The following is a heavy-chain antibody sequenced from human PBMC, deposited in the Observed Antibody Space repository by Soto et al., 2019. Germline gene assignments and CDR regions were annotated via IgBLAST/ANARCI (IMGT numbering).Heavy chain of an antibody. J-gene: IGHJ4*02. D-gene: IGHD4-4*01. Sequence: SETLSLTCTVSGGSLNSGTYYWGWIRQPPGKGLDWIGTIYFSGSTYYNPTLKSRVTISVDTSKNQFSLRLSPVTAADTAVYYCASRVRQGNFDYWGQGTLVTVPQ. CDR1: GGSLNSGTYY. V-gene: IGHV4-39*01. CDR3: ASRVRQGNFDY. CDR2: IYFSGST.